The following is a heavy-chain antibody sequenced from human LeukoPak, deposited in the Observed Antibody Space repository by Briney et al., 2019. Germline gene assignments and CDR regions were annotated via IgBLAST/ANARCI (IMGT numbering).Heavy chain of an antibody. CDR2: MYSRGDT. V-gene: IGHV3-53*01. D-gene: IGHD2-2*01. CDR3: ARDAPQVPAASVLAS. J-gene: IGHJ5*02. CDR1: GFTVSDNY. Sequence: AGGSLRLSCVASGFTVSDNYMSWVRQAPGKGLEWVSVMYSRGDTYYANSVKGRFTFSRDISKNTLYLQMDGLRNEDTAMYYCARDAPQVPAASVLASWGQGTLVIVSS.